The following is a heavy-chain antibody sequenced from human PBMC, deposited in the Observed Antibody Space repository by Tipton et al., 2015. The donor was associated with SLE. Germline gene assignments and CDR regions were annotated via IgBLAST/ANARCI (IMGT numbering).Heavy chain of an antibody. Sequence: TLSLTCAVSGGSISSYYWSWIRQPAGKGLEWIGHIYTSGSTNYNPSLKSRVTMSVDTSKNQFSLKLSSVTAADTAVYYCAKGDVAARHYYYGMDVWGQGTTVTVSS. J-gene: IGHJ6*02. CDR1: GGSISSYY. CDR2: IYTSGST. CDR3: AKGDVAARHYYYGMDV. D-gene: IGHD6-6*01. V-gene: IGHV4-4*07.